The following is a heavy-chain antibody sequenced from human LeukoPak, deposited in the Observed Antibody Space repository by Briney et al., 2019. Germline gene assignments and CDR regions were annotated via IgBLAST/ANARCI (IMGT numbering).Heavy chain of an antibody. Sequence: SETLSLTCTVSGGSISSYYWSWIRQPPGKGLEWIGYIYYSGSTNYNPSLKSRVTISVDTSKNQFSLKLNSVTAADTAVYYCAREGGYGGPPEYLQHWGQGTLVTVSS. CDR3: AREGGYGGPPEYLQH. J-gene: IGHJ1*01. D-gene: IGHD4-23*01. V-gene: IGHV4-59*01. CDR2: IYYSGST. CDR1: GGSISSYY.